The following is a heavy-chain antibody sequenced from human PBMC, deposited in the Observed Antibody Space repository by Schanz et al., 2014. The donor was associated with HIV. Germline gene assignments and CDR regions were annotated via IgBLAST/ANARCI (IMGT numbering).Heavy chain of an antibody. CDR1: GFTFYNYA. V-gene: IGHV3-33*08. Sequence: VRLLESGGGLVQPGGSLRLSCAVSGFTFYNYAMNWVRQAPGKGLEGVTLIWNDGTSKYYADSVKGRFTISRDASKNALYLQMNSLRAEDTAVYYCARDLGIVVVPATGAGMDVWGQGTTVTVSS. J-gene: IGHJ6*02. D-gene: IGHD2-2*01. CDR3: ARDLGIVVVPATGAGMDV. CDR2: IWNDGTSK.